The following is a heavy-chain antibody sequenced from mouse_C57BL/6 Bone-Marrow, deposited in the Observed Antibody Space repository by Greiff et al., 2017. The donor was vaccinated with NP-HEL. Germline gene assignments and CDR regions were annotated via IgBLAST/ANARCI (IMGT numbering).Heavy chain of an antibody. CDR3: ARPYYYGSSYDYAMGY. CDR1: GYTFTSYW. D-gene: IGHD1-1*01. J-gene: IGHJ4*01. V-gene: IGHV1-69*01. Sequence: QVQLQQPGAELVMPGASVKLSCKASGYTFTSYWMHWVKQRPGQGLEWIGEIDPSDSYTNYNQKFKGKSTLTVDKSSSTAYMQLSSLTSEDSAVYYCARPYYYGSSYDYAMGYWGQGTSVTVSS. CDR2: IDPSDSYT.